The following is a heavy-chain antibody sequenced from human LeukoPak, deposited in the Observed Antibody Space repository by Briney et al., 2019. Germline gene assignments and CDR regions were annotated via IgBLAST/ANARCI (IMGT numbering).Heavy chain of an antibody. CDR1: GFTVSSSY. V-gene: IGHV3-66*01. D-gene: IGHD6-19*01. CDR3: AKDGTPLGSGYNYYYGMDV. J-gene: IGHJ6*02. CDR2: IYSGGST. Sequence: GGSLRLSCAASGFTVSSSYMNWVRQAPGKGLEWVSVIYSGGSTYYADSVKGRFIISRDNSKNTLYLQMNSLRAEDTAVYYCAKDGTPLGSGYNYYYGMDVWGQGTTVTVSS.